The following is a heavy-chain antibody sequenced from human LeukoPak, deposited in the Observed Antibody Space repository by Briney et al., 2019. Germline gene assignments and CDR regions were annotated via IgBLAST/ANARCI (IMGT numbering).Heavy chain of an antibody. CDR1: GFTFDDYA. Sequence: GRSLRLSCAASGFTFDDYAMHWVRQAPGKGLEWVSGISWNSGSIGYADSEKGRFTISRDNAKNTLYLQMNSLRAEDTAVYYCARAGTKYGDYPLYYYGTDVWGQGTTVTVSS. D-gene: IGHD4-17*01. CDR3: ARAGTKYGDYPLYYYGTDV. V-gene: IGHV3-9*01. CDR2: ISWNSGSI. J-gene: IGHJ6*02.